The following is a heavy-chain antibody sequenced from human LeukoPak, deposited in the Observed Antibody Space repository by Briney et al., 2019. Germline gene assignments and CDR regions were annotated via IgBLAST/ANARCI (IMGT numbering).Heavy chain of an antibody. Sequence: SVKVSCKASGGTFSSYAISWVRQAPGQGLEWMGGIIPIFGTANYAQKFQGRVTITADESASTAYMELSSLRSEDTAVYYCARDRGPYYYYGMDVWGQGTTVTVSS. D-gene: IGHD3-10*01. V-gene: IGHV1-69*13. CDR1: GGTFSSYA. CDR3: ARDRGPYYYYGMDV. CDR2: IIPIFGTA. J-gene: IGHJ6*02.